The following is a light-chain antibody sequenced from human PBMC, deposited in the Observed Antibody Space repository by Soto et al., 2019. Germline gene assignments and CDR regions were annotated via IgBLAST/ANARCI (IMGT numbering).Light chain of an antibody. CDR1: QSVSSNY. CDR3: QQYNTSPIT. V-gene: IGKV3-20*01. CDR2: GAS. Sequence: EIVLTQSPGTLSLSPGERATLSCRASQSVSSNYLAWYQQKPGQAPRLLIYGASSRATGIPDRFSGSGSGTDFTLTINRLEPEDFAVYYCQQYNTSPITFGQGTRLEIK. J-gene: IGKJ5*01.